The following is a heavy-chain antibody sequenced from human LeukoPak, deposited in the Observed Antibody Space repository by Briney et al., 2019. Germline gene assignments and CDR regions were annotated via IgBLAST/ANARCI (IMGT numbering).Heavy chain of an antibody. CDR3: ARVRVIDWGSSYFDY. Sequence: SGTLSLTCAVSGDSISNSNWWSWVRQPPGKGLEWIGYIFHTGSTNYNPSLKSRVTISVDKSKNQFSLRLVSVTAADTAVYFCARVRVIDWGSSYFDYWGQGNLVTVSS. D-gene: IGHD3-9*01. V-gene: IGHV4-4*02. CDR1: GDSISNSNW. CDR2: IFHTGST. J-gene: IGHJ4*02.